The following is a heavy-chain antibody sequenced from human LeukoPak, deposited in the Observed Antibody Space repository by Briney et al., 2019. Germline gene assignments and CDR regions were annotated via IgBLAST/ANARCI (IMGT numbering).Heavy chain of an antibody. CDR2: INSDGSST. J-gene: IGHJ6*02. V-gene: IGHV3-74*01. CDR1: GFTFSSYW. CDR3: ARTDYYGLDV. Sequence: PGGSLRLSCEASGFTFSSYWMHWVRQAPGKGLVWVSRINSDGSSTSYADSVKGRFTISRDNARNAPYLQMNSLRAEDTAVYYCARTDYYGLDVWGQGTTVTVSS.